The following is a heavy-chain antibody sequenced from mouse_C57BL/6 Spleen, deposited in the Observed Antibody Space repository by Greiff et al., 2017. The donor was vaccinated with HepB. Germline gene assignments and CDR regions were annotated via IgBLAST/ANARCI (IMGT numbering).Heavy chain of an antibody. CDR3: AREAGYGSSYFDY. CDR2: INPSSGYT. J-gene: IGHJ2*01. CDR1: GYTFTSYT. V-gene: IGHV1-4*01. Sequence: VQLQQSGAELARPGASVKMSCKASGYTFTSYTMHWVKQRPGQGLEWIGYINPSSGYTKYNQKFKDKATLTAAKSSSTAYMQLSSLTSEDSAVYYCAREAGYGSSYFDYWGQGTTLTVSS. D-gene: IGHD1-1*01.